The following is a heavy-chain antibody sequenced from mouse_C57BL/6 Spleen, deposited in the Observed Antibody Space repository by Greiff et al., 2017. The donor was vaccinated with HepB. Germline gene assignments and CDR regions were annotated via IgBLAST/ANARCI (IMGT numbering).Heavy chain of an antibody. V-gene: IGHV1-82*01. D-gene: IGHD2-2*01. CDR2: IYPGDGDT. J-gene: IGHJ2*01. Sequence: VQLQQSGPELVKPGASVKISCKASGYAFSSSWMNWVKQRPGKGLEWIGRIYPGDGDTNYNGKFKGKATLTADKSSSTAYMQLSSLTSEDSAVYFCARLMVTNFDYWGQGTTLTVSS. CDR3: ARLMVTNFDY. CDR1: GYAFSSSW.